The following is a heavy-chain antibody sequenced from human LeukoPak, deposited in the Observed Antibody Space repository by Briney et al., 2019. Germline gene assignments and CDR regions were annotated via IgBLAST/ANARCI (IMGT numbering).Heavy chain of an antibody. CDR1: GFTFSSYS. D-gene: IGHD1-26*01. J-gene: IGHJ4*02. Sequence: GGSLRLSRAASGFTFSSYSMNWVRQAPGKGLEWVSYISSSSSTIYYADSVKGRFTISRDNAKNSLYLQMNSLRDEDTAVYYCARGDPSGSYSFDYWGQGTLVTVSS. CDR2: ISSSSSTI. CDR3: ARGDPSGSYSFDY. V-gene: IGHV3-48*02.